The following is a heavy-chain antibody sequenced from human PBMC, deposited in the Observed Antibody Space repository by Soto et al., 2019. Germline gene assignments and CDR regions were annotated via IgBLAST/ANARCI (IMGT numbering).Heavy chain of an antibody. V-gene: IGHV3-23*01. J-gene: IGHJ4*02. CDR1: TFAVSDYS. CDR2: IGTSIDAT. CDR3: AKDRTVADRDFDY. Sequence: ASTFAVSDYSIHRVRRASGKGLEWVSSIGTSIDATYYAGSVKGRFTISRDDSKNTLYLQMNSLRAEDSAVYYGAKDRTVADRDFDYWGQGTTVTVSS. D-gene: IGHD3-10*01.